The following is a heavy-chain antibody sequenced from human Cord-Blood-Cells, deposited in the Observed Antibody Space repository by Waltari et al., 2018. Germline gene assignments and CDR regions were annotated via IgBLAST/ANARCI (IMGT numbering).Heavy chain of an antibody. CDR2: ISYDGSNK. J-gene: IGHJ4*02. CDR3: AKDQGGSIDY. V-gene: IGHV3-30*18. D-gene: IGHD3-16*01. Sequence: GGGVVQPGRSLRLSCAASGFTFSSYGMHWVRQAPGKGLEWVAVISYDGSNKYYADSVKGRFTIARDNSKNTLYLQMNSLRAEDTAVYYCAKDQGGSIDYWGQGTLVTVSS. CDR1: GFTFSSYG.